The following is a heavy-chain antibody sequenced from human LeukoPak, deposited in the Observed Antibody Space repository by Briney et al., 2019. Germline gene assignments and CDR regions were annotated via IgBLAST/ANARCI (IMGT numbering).Heavy chain of an antibody. V-gene: IGHV1-18*01. CDR1: GYTFTTYS. J-gene: IGHJ3*01. D-gene: IGHD6-13*01. Sequence: GASVNVSCKASGYTFTTYSISWVRQAPGQGLEWMGWISAYNGNTNYAQKFQGRVTMTTDTSTSTAYMELRSLRSDDTAVYYGAREEGAPIAAANVWGLGTMVTVSS. CDR3: AREEGAPIAAANV. CDR2: ISAYNGNT.